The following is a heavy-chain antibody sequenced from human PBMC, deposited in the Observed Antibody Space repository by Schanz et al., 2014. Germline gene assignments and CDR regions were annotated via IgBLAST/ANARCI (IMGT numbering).Heavy chain of an antibody. Sequence: EVQLVQSGGGLVQPGGSLRLSCATSGFSLDIFAVSWVRQAPGKGLEWVSSFNDGGVNKYYADSVKGRFTISRDNSKNTLYLQMNSLRPEDTAVYYCAKYRGYYRVSGSYRELEYWGQGTLVTVSS. D-gene: IGHD3-10*01. J-gene: IGHJ4*02. CDR2: FNDGGVNK. CDR3: AKYRGYYRVSGSYRELEY. V-gene: IGHV3-23*04. CDR1: GFSLDIFA.